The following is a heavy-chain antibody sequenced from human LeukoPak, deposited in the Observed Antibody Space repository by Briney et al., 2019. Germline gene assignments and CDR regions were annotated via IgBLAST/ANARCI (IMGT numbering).Heavy chain of an antibody. V-gene: IGHV3-15*01. CDR1: GFTFSNAW. J-gene: IGHJ5*02. CDR2: IKSKNDGGTT. D-gene: IGHD3-10*01. CDR3: TTVWYYGSASDWFDP. Sequence: GGSLRLSCAASGFTFSNAWMRWVRQAPGKGLEWVGRIKSKNDGGTTDYAAPVKGRFTISRDDSKNTLYLQMNSLKTEDTAVYYCTTVWYYGSASDWFDPWGQGTLVTVSS.